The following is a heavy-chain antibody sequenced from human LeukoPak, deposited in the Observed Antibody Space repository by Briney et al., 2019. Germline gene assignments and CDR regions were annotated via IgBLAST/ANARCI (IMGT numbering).Heavy chain of an antibody. CDR1: GGSISSGDYY. CDR3: ARDYSGSYSNYYGMDV. CDR2: IYYSGST. Sequence: SETLSLTCTVSGGSISSGDYYWSWIRQPPGKGLEWIGYIYYSGSTYYNPSLKSRVTISVDTSKNQFSLKLSSVTAADTAVYYCARDYSGSYSNYYGMDVRGQGTTVTVSS. D-gene: IGHD1-26*01. J-gene: IGHJ6*02. V-gene: IGHV4-30-4*01.